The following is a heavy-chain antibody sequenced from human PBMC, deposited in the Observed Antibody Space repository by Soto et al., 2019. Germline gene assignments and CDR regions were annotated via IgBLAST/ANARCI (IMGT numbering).Heavy chain of an antibody. J-gene: IGHJ4*02. V-gene: IGHV3-74*01. D-gene: IGHD3-16*01. Sequence: EVQLVESGGGLVQPGGSLRLSCASSGFTFSNYWMHWVRQAPGKGPVWVSRINTDGSTTNYADSVKGRFTISRDNAKNTLYLQTHSLVAEDTAVYYFARHLGCYDSHWGQGTLVTVSS. CDR3: ARHLGCYDSH. CDR2: INTDGSTT. CDR1: GFTFSNYW.